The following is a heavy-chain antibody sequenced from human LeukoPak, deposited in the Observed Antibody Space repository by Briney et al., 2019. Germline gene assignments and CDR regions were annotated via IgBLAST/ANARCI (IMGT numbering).Heavy chain of an antibody. D-gene: IGHD3-10*01. CDR1: GFTFSSYE. V-gene: IGHV3-48*03. Sequence: GGSLRLSCAASGFTFSSYEMNWVRQAQGKGLEWVSYISNSGSTIYHADSVKGRFTISRDNAKNSLYLQMNSLRAEDTAVYYCARDWGGGTHDYWGQGTLVTVSS. J-gene: IGHJ4*02. CDR2: ISNSGSTI. CDR3: ARDWGGGTHDY.